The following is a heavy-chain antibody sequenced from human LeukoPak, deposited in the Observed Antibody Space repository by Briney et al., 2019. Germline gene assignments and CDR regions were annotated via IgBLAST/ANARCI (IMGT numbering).Heavy chain of an antibody. J-gene: IGHJ3*02. CDR2: IYSGGST. V-gene: IGHV3-66*01. D-gene: IGHD3-22*01. CDR3: ARGDSSGHDAFDI. CDR1: GFTVSSNY. Sequence: PGGSLRLSCAASGFTVSSNYMSWVRQAPGKGLEWVSVIYSGGSTYYADSMKGRFTISRDNSKNTLYLQMNSLRAEDTAVYYCARGDSSGHDAFDIWGQGTMVTVSS.